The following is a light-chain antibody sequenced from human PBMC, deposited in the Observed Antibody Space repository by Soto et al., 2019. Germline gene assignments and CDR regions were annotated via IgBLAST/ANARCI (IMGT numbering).Light chain of an antibody. CDR2: DAS. V-gene: IGKV3-15*01. CDR1: QRISGY. Sequence: DIGLTQSPATLSLSPGQRATLSCRASQRISGYLAWYQQKPGQAPRLLIYDASTGATGIPARFSGSGSGTEFTLTISSLQSEDCAIYDRQQDPNSPITFG. CDR3: QQDPNSPIT. J-gene: IGKJ5*01.